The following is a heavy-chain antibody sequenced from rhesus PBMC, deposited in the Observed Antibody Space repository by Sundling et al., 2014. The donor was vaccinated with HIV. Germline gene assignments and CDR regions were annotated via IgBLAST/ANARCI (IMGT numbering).Heavy chain of an antibody. V-gene: IGHV4S13*01. D-gene: IGHD3-22*01. CDR1: GGSISGNYY. J-gene: IGHJ4*01. Sequence: QVQLQESGPGLVKPSETLSLTCAVSGGSISGNYYWSWIRQPPEKGLEWIGGIYSNSETTNYNASLKSRVSISSDTSKNQFSLKLMSLTAADTAVYYCARVPYDQSGNFDYWGQGVLITVSS. CDR2: IYSNSETT. CDR3: ARVPYDQSGNFDY.